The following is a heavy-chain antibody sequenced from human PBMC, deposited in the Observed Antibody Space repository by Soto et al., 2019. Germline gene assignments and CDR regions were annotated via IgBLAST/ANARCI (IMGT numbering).Heavy chain of an antibody. V-gene: IGHV1-69*13. CDR2: IVPIYRTA. D-gene: IGHD6-13*01. CDR1: GGTFSSYR. CDR3: ARDSGAKLSSS. Sequence: GASVKVSGKASGGTFSSYRFNWVRQARGQGLEWLGGIVPIYRTADYAQKFQGRVTITADESTRTVYLELSSLKSQDTALYYCARDSGAKLSSSWGQGTLVTVSS. J-gene: IGHJ4*02.